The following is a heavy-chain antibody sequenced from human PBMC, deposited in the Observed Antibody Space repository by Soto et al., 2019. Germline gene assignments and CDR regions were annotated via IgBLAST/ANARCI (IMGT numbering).Heavy chain of an antibody. V-gene: IGHV3-21*01. Sequence: EVQLVESGGGLVKPGGSLRLSCAASGFTFSSYSMNWVRQAPGKGLEWVSSISSSSSYIYYADSVKGRFTISRDNAKNSLYLQMNSLRAEDTAVYYCARDLRTRDYYYGMDVWGQGTMVTVSS. J-gene: IGHJ6*02. CDR3: ARDLRTRDYYYGMDV. CDR2: ISSSSSYI. D-gene: IGHD5-12*01. CDR1: GFTFSSYS.